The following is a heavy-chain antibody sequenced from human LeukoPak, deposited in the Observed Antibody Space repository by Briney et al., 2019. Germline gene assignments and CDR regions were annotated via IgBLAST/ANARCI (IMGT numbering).Heavy chain of an antibody. V-gene: IGHV1-69*13. CDR3: ARATVGTSPPDV. J-gene: IGHJ6*04. Sequence: GASVKVSCKASGGTFSSYAISWVRQAPGQGLEWMGGIIPIFGTANYAQKFQGRVTITADESTSTAYMELSSLRSEDTAVYYCARATVGTSPPDVWGKGTTVTVSS. D-gene: IGHD4-23*01. CDR1: GGTFSSYA. CDR2: IIPIFGTA.